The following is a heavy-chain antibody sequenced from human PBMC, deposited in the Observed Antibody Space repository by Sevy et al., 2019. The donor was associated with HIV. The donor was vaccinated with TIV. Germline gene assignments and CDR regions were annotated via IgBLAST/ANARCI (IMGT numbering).Heavy chain of an antibody. D-gene: IGHD3-22*01. J-gene: IGHJ2*01. CDR1: GITVSSNY. CDR2: IFASSNT. Sequence: GGSLRLSCAVSGITVSSNYMGWVRQAPGKGLQWVSGIFASSNTHFADSVKGRFSISRDNSKNTLSLQMNSLRAEDTAVYYCARAVEDYSASSGWDWYFDLWGRGTLVTVSS. V-gene: IGHV3-66*01. CDR3: ARAVEDYSASSGWDWYFDL.